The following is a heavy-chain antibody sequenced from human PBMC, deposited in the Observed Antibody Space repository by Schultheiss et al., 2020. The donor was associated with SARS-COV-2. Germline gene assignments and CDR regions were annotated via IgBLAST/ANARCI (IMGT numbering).Heavy chain of an antibody. CDR3: ARRPRYCSSTSCHISGGFDY. J-gene: IGHJ4*02. CDR1: GYTFTSYG. V-gene: IGHV1-18*01. CDR2: ISAYNGNT. Sequence: ASVKVSCKASGYTFTSYGISWVRQAPGQGLEWMGWISAYNGNTNYAQKFQGRVTITADESTSTAYMELSSLRSEDTAVYYCARRPRYCSSTSCHISGGFDYWGQGTLVTVSS. D-gene: IGHD2-2*02.